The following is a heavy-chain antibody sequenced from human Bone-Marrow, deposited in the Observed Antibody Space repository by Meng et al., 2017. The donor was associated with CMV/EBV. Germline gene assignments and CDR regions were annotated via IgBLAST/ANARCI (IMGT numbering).Heavy chain of an antibody. V-gene: IGHV3-11*06. J-gene: IGHJ4*02. CDR1: GFTFSDYY. D-gene: IGHD6-13*01. CDR3: ASETAGTYYFDY. CDR2: ISSSSSYI. Sequence: GESLKISCAASGFTFSDYYMSWIRQAPGKGLEWVSYISSSSSYIYYADSVKGRFTISRDNAKNSLYLQMNSLRAEDTAVYYCASETAGTYYFDYWGQGTLVTVSS.